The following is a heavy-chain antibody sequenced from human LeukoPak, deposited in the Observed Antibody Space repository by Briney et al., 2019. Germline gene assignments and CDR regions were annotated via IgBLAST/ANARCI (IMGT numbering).Heavy chain of an antibody. Sequence: GGSLRLSCAASGFTFSNYAMSWVRQAPGKGLEWVSAIVGDGGSTNYADSVEGRFTISKDIARNTLYLQMNSLRAEDTAVYYCAKRRYGSYGGFDLWGRGTLVTVSS. CDR2: IVGDGGST. V-gene: IGHV3-23*01. D-gene: IGHD1-26*01. J-gene: IGHJ4*02. CDR3: AKRRYGSYGGFDL. CDR1: GFTFSNYA.